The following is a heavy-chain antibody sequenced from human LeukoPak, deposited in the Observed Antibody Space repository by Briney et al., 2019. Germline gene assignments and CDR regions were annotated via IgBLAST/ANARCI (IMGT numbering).Heavy chain of an antibody. CDR3: ARDPGVVGRHYGMDV. Sequence: ASVKVSCKASGYTFTSYGISWVRQAPGQGLEWMGWINAYNGNTNYAQKLQGRVTMTTDTSTSTAYMELRSLRSDDTAVYYCARDPGVVGRHYGMDVWGQGTTVTVSS. D-gene: IGHD2-2*01. V-gene: IGHV1-18*01. CDR2: INAYNGNT. CDR1: GYTFTSYG. J-gene: IGHJ6*02.